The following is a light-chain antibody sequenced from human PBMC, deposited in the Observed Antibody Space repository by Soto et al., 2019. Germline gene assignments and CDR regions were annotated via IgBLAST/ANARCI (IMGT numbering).Light chain of an antibody. Sequence: EIVMTQSPVTLSVSPGERATLSCRASQSISNNLAWYQQKPGHAPRLLIYGASTRATDIPARFSGSGSGTEFNLTISSLQSEDFAVYYCQQYSSWPPITFGQGTKLEIK. J-gene: IGKJ2*01. CDR2: GAS. V-gene: IGKV3-15*01. CDR1: QSISNN. CDR3: QQYSSWPPIT.